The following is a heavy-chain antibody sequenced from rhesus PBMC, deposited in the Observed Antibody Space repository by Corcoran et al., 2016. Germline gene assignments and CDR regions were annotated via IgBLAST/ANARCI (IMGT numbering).Heavy chain of an antibody. CDR1: GGSITGYHN. V-gene: IGHV4-143*01. J-gene: IGHJ6*01. CDR2: VYGNRAST. CDR3: ARQGYTDHLGGLDS. D-gene: IGHD2-39*02. Sequence: QVQLQESGPGLVKPSETLSLTCTVPGGSITGYHNWNWNRPAPGKGLEWIGAVYGNRASTNYNPSLKSRVTISKDTSKNQFSLRLTSVTAADMAVYYCARQGYTDHLGGLDSWGQGVVVTVSS.